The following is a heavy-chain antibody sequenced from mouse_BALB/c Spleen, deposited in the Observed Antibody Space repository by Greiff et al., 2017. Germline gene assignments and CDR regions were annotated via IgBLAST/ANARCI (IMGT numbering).Heavy chain of an antibody. CDR2: IYPGSGST. J-gene: IGHJ3*01. Sequence: LQQPWSELVRPGASVKLSCKASGYTFTSYWMHWVKQRPGQGLEWIGNIYPGSGSTNYDEKFKSKATLTVDTSSSTAYMQLSSLTSEDSAVYYCTRHGVYDVFAYWGQGTLVTVSA. CDR3: TRHGVYDVFAY. V-gene: IGHV1S22*01. CDR1: GYTFTSYW. D-gene: IGHD1-1*02.